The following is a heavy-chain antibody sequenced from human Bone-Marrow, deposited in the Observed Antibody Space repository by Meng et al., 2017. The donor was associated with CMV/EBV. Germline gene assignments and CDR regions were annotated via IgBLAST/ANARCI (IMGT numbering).Heavy chain of an antibody. CDR1: GAPFSGY. CDR3: APGFRSWSGSYSS. J-gene: IGHJ4*02. D-gene: IGHD1-26*01. CDR2: ITHSGST. Sequence: VHLTQWGAGLLKPSETLSLTCGVYGAPFSGYWSWVRQPPGKGLEWIGEITHSGSTNYNVSLKSRVTISIDTSKNQFSLKLSSVTATDTAVYYCAPGFRSWSGSYSSWGQGTLVTVSS. V-gene: IGHV4-34*01.